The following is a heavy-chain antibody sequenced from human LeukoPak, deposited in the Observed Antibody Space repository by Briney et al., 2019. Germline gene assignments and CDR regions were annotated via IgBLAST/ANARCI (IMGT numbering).Heavy chain of an antibody. V-gene: IGHV4-59*01. CDR1: GGSISSYY. D-gene: IGHD6-13*01. CDR3: ARARTVGYSSSWFYYYYMDV. Sequence: SETLSLTCTVSGGSISSYYWSWIRQPPGKGLEWIGYIYYSGSTNYNPSLKSRVTISVDTSKNQFSLKLSSVTAADKAVYYCARARTVGYSSSWFYYYYMDVWGKGTTVTVSS. CDR2: IYYSGST. J-gene: IGHJ6*03.